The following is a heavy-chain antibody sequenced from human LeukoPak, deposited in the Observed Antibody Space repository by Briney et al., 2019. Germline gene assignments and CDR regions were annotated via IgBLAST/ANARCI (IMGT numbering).Heavy chain of an antibody. J-gene: IGHJ5*02. D-gene: IGHD2-21*02. CDR3: ARPAYCGGGCYYWFDT. V-gene: IGHV1-2*02. CDR1: GYTLSVYY. CDR2: INANTGGT. Sequence: ASVKVSCKASGYTLSVYYMHWVRQAPGQGLEWMGWINANTGGTNHAQKFQGRVTMTRDTSISTVYMELSGLSSDDTAVYYCARPAYCGGGCYYWFDTWGQGTLVTVSS.